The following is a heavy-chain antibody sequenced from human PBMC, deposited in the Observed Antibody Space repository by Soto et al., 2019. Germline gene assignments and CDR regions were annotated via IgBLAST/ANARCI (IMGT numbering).Heavy chain of an antibody. Sequence: QVQLVESGGGVVQPGRSLRLSCAASGFTFGSYAMHWVRQAPGKGLEWVAVISYDGSNKYYADSVKGRFTISRDNSKNTLYLQMNSLRAEDTAVYYCARVGTGTIGVVSFDYWGQGTLVTVSS. CDR2: ISYDGSNK. CDR3: ARVGTGTIGVVSFDY. CDR1: GFTFGSYA. J-gene: IGHJ4*02. D-gene: IGHD1-7*01. V-gene: IGHV3-30-3*01.